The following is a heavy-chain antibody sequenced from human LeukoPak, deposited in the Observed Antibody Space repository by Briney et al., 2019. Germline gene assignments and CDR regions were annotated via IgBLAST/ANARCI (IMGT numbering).Heavy chain of an antibody. V-gene: IGHV3-64D*06. CDR3: VKPNLAVAGTRYFDY. J-gene: IGHJ4*02. D-gene: IGHD6-19*01. CDR2: INSNGDST. Sequence: GGSLRLSCSASGFXFNNYPMHWVRRAPGKGQEYVSAINSNGDSTYNADSVKGRFTISRDNSKNTLYLQMSSLRIEDTAVYYCVKPNLAVAGTRYFDYWGQGTLVTVSS. CDR1: GFXFNNYP.